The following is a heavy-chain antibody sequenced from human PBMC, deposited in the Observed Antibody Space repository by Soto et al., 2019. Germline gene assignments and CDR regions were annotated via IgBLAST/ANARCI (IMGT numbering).Heavy chain of an antibody. D-gene: IGHD2-15*01. CDR3: ERDLVAEAATPASWFDP. Sequence: QVQLQQWGAGLLKPSETLSLTCAVYGGSFSGYYWSWSRQPPGKGLEWSGEINHSGSTNYNPSLKSRATISVDTAKTKFSLKLTSVTAADTAAYYCERDLVAEAATPASWFDPWGQGTLVTVSS. CDR1: GGSFSGYY. CDR2: INHSGST. V-gene: IGHV4-34*01. J-gene: IGHJ5*02.